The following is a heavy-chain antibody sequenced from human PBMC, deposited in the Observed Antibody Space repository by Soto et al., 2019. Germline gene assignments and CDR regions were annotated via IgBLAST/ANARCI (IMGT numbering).Heavy chain of an antibody. CDR1: GFTFSSYG. CDR2: IWYDGSNK. V-gene: IGHV3-33*01. Sequence: QVQLVESGGGVVQPGRSLRLSCAASGFTFSSYGMHWVRQAPGKGLEWVAVIWYDGSNKYYADSVKGRFTISRDNSKNTLYLQMNSLRAEDTAVYYCATXPTEYSGYDFDYWGQGTLVTXSS. CDR3: ATXPTEYSGYDFDY. D-gene: IGHD5-12*01. J-gene: IGHJ4*02.